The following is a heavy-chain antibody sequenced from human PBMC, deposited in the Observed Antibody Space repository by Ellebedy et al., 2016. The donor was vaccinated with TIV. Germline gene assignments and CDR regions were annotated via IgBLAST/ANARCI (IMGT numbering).Heavy chain of an antibody. CDR1: GYTFSSNG. V-gene: IGHV1-18*04. CDR2: VIPSNGKT. Sequence: AASVNVSCKSSGYTFSSNGMSGVRQALVQGLEWMGWVIPSNGKTTYAKKLQGRVTMTTDTSTSTAYMELTSLRSDDTAVYYCAVIAVAGWAFDYWGQGTLVTVSS. J-gene: IGHJ4*02. D-gene: IGHD6-19*01. CDR3: AVIAVAGWAFDY.